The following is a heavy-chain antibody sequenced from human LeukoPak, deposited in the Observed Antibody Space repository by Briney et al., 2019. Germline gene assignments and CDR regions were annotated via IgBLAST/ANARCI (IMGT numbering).Heavy chain of an antibody. CDR1: GYTFTDYY. CDR2: INPNSGGT. V-gene: IGHV1-2*06. Sequence: ASVKVSCKASGYTFTDYYMHWVRQAPGQGLEWMGRINPNSGGTNYAQKFQGRVTMTRDTSISTAYMELSRLRSDDTAVYYCARAPYGSGSYYKGDYWGQGTLVTVSS. D-gene: IGHD3-10*01. J-gene: IGHJ4*02. CDR3: ARAPYGSGSYYKGDY.